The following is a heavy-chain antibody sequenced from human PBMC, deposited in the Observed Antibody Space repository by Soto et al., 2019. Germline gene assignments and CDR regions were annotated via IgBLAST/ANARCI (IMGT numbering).Heavy chain of an antibody. CDR1: GYTFTDYY. CDR2: VDPEDGET. V-gene: IGHV1-69-2*01. D-gene: IGHD5-12*01. Sequence: EVQLVQSGAEVKKPGATVKISCKVSGYTFTDYYMHWVQQAPGKGLEWMGLVDPEDGETIYAEKFQGRVYITADTSNDTAHMEVSRRRSEDTAVYYCATEEQVWLQIDWGQGTLVTVSP. CDR3: ATEEQVWLQID. J-gene: IGHJ4*02.